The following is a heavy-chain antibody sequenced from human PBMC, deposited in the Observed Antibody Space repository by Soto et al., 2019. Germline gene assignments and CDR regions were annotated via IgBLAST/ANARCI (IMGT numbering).Heavy chain of an antibody. CDR1: GFTFRDYY. V-gene: IGHV3-11*04. CDR2: ISSSGTGI. J-gene: IGHJ3*02. CDR3: ARVRLPTYYYDSSGPSGAFDI. D-gene: IGHD3-22*01. Sequence: GGSLRLSCAASGFTFRDYYMIWIRQAPGKGLEWLSYISSSGTGIYYEDSVKGRFTISRDNAKNSLYLQMNSLRDEDTAVYYCARVRLPTYYYDSSGPSGAFDIWGQGTMVTVSS.